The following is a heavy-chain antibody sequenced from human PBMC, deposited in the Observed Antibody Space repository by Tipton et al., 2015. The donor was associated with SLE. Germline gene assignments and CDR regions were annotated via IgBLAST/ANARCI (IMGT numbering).Heavy chain of an antibody. D-gene: IGHD2-15*01. CDR2: IKQDGSEK. Sequence: GSLRLSCAASGFTFSSYWMSWVRQAPGKGLEWVANIKQDGSEKYYVDSVKGRFTISRDNAKNSLYLQMNSLRAEDTAVYYCARAPGGGYCSGGSCYPLYYFDYWGQGTLVTVSS. J-gene: IGHJ4*02. CDR1: GFTFSSYW. V-gene: IGHV3-7*01. CDR3: ARAPGGGYCSGGSCYPLYYFDY.